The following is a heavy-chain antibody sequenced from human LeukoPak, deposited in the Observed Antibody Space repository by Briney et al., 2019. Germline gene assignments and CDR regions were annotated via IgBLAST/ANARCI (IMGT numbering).Heavy chain of an antibody. CDR1: GFTFSSYW. D-gene: IGHD6-6*01. V-gene: IGHV3-23*01. J-gene: IGHJ4*02. Sequence: GGSLRLSCAASGFTFSSYWMSWVRQAPGKGLEWVSAISGSGGSTYYADSVKGRFTISRDNSKNTLYLQMNSLRAEDTAVYYCAKSQVGSSSSGFDYWGQGTLVTVSS. CDR2: ISGSGGST. CDR3: AKSQVGSSSSGFDY.